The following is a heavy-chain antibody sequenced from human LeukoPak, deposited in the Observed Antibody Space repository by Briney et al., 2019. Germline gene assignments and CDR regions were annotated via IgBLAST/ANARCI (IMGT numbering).Heavy chain of an antibody. CDR3: ARASDPWLQLT. CDR2: IKQDGSEK. Sequence: GGSLRLSCAASGFTFSNYWMIWVRQAPGKGLEWVGNIKQDGSEKRYADSVRGRLTISRDNAQTSLYLQMNSLRAEDTAVYYCARASDPWLQLTWGQGTLVTVSS. V-gene: IGHV3-7*05. CDR1: GFTFSNYW. D-gene: IGHD5-24*01. J-gene: IGHJ5*02.